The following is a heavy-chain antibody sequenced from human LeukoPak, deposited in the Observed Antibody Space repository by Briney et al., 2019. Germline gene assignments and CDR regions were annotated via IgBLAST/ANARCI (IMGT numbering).Heavy chain of an antibody. Sequence: GGSLRLSCAASGFTFSDYYMSWIRQAPGKGLEWVSYISSSSSYTNYADSVEGRFTISRDNAKNSLYLQMNGLRAEDTAVYYCARARYCSGGSCRGRINWFDPWGQGTLVTVSS. V-gene: IGHV3-11*06. J-gene: IGHJ5*02. CDR2: ISSSSSYT. CDR1: GFTFSDYY. D-gene: IGHD2-15*01. CDR3: ARARYCSGGSCRGRINWFDP.